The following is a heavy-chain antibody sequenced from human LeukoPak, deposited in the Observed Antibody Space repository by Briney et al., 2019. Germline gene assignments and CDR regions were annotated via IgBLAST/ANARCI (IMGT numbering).Heavy chain of an antibody. J-gene: IGHJ4*02. V-gene: IGHV3-30*02. Sequence: GGSLRLSCAASGSTFNSYGMHWVRQAPDKGLEWVAFIRYDGSNEYYVDSVKGRFTISRDNSKNTLYLQMNSLRGEDTAVYYCCGDFDYWGQGTLVTVPS. D-gene: IGHD2-21*01. CDR2: IRYDGSNE. CDR1: GSTFNSYG. CDR3: CGDFDY.